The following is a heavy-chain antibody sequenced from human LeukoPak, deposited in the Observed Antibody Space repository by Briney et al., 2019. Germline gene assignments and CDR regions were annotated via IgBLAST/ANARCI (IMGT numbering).Heavy chain of an antibody. CDR1: GGTFSSYA. D-gene: IGHD3-22*01. Sequence: SVTVSCTASGGTFSSYAISWVRQAPGQGLEWMGGIIPIFATANYAQKFQGRVTITADESTSTAYMELSSLRSEDTAVYYCARGPITTRSHFDYWGQGTLVTVSS. V-gene: IGHV1-69*13. CDR2: IIPIFATA. CDR3: ARGPITTRSHFDY. J-gene: IGHJ4*02.